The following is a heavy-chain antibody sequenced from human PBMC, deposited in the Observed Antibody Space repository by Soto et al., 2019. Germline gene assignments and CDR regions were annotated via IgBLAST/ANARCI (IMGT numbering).Heavy chain of an antibody. J-gene: IGHJ6*02. CDR2: ISYDGSNK. CDR1: GFTFSSYG. Sequence: GGSLRLSCAASGFTFSSYGMHWVRQAPGKGLEWVAVISYDGSNKYYADSVKGRFTISRDNSKNTLYLQMNSLRAEDTAVYYCAKEIAAEELYYYYYGMDVWGQGTTVTVSS. V-gene: IGHV3-30*18. D-gene: IGHD6-13*01. CDR3: AKEIAAEELYYYYYGMDV.